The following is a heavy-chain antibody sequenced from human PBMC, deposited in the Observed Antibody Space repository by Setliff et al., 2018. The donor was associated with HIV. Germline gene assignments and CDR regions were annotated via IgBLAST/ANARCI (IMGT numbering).Heavy chain of an antibody. V-gene: IGHV5-51*01. CDR2: INPSTSEV. CDR1: GFDFTKYW. D-gene: IGHD6-19*01. CDR3: VRDQIGDVQVAGTWGT. Sequence: GESLKISCKASGFDFTKYWVGWVRQMPGRGLEWMGFINPSTSEVRYRPSLQGQVTMSVDKSISTAFLQWSSLAASDTAMYYCVRDQIGDVQVAGTWGTWGQGTLVTVSS. J-gene: IGHJ5*02.